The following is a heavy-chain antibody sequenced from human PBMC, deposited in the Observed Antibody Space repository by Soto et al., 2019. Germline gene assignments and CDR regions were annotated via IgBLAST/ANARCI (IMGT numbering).Heavy chain of an antibody. CDR3: ARAAGDYGDYVDY. Sequence: SETLSLTCTVSGCSISSYYWSWIRQPPGKGLEWIGYIYYSGSTNYNPSLKSRVTISVDTSKNQFSLKLSSVTAADTAVYYCARAAGDYGDYVDYWGQGTLVTVSS. CDR1: GCSISSYY. D-gene: IGHD4-17*01. J-gene: IGHJ4*02. CDR2: IYYSGST. V-gene: IGHV4-59*01.